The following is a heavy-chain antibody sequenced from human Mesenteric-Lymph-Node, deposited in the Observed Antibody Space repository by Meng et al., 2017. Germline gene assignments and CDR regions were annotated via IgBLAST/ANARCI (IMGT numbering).Heavy chain of an antibody. V-gene: IGHV3-11*01. J-gene: IGHJ4*02. CDR1: GFTFSDYY. D-gene: IGHD3-22*01. CDR3: AKGSRSSGYSFDC. CDR2: ISSSSNTI. Sequence: QVQLVEAGGGCVKPGGSLRLSCAASGFTFSDYYMSWIRQAPGKGLEWVSYISSSSNTIYYADSVKGRFTVSRDNAKNSLYLQMNSLRAEDTAVYYCAKGSRSSGYSFDCWGQGTLVTVSS.